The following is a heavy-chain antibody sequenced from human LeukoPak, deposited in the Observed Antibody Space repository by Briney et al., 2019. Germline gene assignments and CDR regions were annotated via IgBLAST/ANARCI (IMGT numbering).Heavy chain of an antibody. D-gene: IGHD1-26*01. V-gene: IGHV2-70*04. J-gene: IGHJ4*02. Sequence: SGPTLVNPTQTFTLTCTFSGFSLTTSGMRVGWIRQPPGQALEWLARIDWDDDKFYSTSLKTRLTISKDTSNNQVVLTMTNMDPVDTATYYCTRIESGTYFDFWGQGTLVTVSS. CDR1: GFSLTTSGMR. CDR3: TRIESGTYFDF. CDR2: IDWDDDK.